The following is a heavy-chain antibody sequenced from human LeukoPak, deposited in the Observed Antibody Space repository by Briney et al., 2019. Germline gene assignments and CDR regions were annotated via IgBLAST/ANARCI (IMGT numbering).Heavy chain of an antibody. CDR1: GFTFSTYT. CDR3: ASGSDSSGYYPVSFDY. V-gene: IGHV3-21*01. J-gene: IGHJ4*02. CDR2: ISSSSSYI. Sequence: GGSLGLSCAASGFTFSTYTMNWVRQAPGKGLEWVSSISSSSSYIYYADSVKGRFTISSDNAKNSLYLQMNSLRAEDTAVYYCASGSDSSGYYPVSFDYWGQGTLVTVSS. D-gene: IGHD3-22*01.